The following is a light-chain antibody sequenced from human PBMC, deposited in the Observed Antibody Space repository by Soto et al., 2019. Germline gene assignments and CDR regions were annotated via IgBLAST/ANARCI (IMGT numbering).Light chain of an antibody. J-gene: IGKJ5*01. CDR3: QQYNDWPIT. CDR1: QSVSSN. CDR2: GAS. Sequence: EVVLTQSPATLSMSPGDSATLSCRASQSVSSNFAWYRQKPGQAPRLLIYGASTRATGIPARFSGSGSGTEFTLTISSLQSEDFAVYYCQQYNDWPITFGQGTRLEIK. V-gene: IGKV3-15*01.